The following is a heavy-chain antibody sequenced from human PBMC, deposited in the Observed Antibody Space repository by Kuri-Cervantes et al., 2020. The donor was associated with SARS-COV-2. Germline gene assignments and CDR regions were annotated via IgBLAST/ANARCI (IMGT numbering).Heavy chain of an antibody. CDR1: GGSFSGYY. CDR2: INHSGST. V-gene: IGHV4-34*01. Sequence: SQTLSLTCAVYGGSFSGYYWSWIRQPPGKGLEWIGEINHSGSTNYNPSLKSRVTISVDTSKNQFSLKLSSVTAADTAVYYCARGGRIAVAGILLPLYYYGMDVWGQGTMVTVSS. D-gene: IGHD6-19*01. CDR3: ARGGRIAVAGILLPLYYYGMDV. J-gene: IGHJ6*02.